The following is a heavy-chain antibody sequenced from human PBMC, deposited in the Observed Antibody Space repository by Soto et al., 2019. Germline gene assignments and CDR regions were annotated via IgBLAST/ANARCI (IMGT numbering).Heavy chain of an antibody. J-gene: IGHJ4*02. CDR1: GGSFDITSSY. CDR3: ATVPIVGTKPYYFDS. V-gene: IGHV4-39*02. D-gene: IGHD1-1*01. Sequence: PSETLSLTCTVSGGSFDITSSYWAWVRQPTGKGLEWIAYIYYSVITYYNPSLKSRITISVDTATNQLSLRLSSVTAADTAVYYCATVPIVGTKPYYFDSWGQGTLVTVSS. CDR2: IYYSVIT.